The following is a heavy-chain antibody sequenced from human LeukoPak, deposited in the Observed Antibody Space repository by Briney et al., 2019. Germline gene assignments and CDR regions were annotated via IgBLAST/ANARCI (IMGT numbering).Heavy chain of an antibody. V-gene: IGHV3-30*02. CDR2: IRYDGSSK. CDR1: GFTFSSYG. D-gene: IGHD2-2*01. Sequence: GGSLRLSCAASGFTFSSYGMHWVRQAPGKGLEWVAFIRYDGSSKYYADSVKGRFTISRDNSKDTLYLQMNSLRAEDTAVYYCAKDRSSSTNYMDVWGKGTTVTVSS. J-gene: IGHJ6*03. CDR3: AKDRSSSTNYMDV.